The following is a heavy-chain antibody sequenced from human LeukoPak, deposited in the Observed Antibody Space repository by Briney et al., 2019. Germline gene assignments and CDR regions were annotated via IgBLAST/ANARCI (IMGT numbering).Heavy chain of an antibody. V-gene: IGHV3-30*02. J-gene: IGHJ4*02. CDR2: IRTDGSID. D-gene: IGHD1-14*01. CDR3: AKDQPEAYFDY. CDR1: GFSFGFYG. Sequence: GGSLRLSCAASGFSFGFYGLHWVRQAPGKGLGWVAFIRTDGSIDYYAGSVRGRFTISRDNAKNTLYLQMNSLRAEDAALYYCAKDQPEAYFDYWGQGTLVTVSS.